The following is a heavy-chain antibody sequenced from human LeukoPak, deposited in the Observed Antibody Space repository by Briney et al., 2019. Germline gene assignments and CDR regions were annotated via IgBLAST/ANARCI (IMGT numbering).Heavy chain of an antibody. V-gene: IGHV3-74*01. Sequence: TGGSLRLSCAASGFTFSSYWMHWVRQAPGKGLVWVSRSNSDGSSTSYADSVKGRFTISRDNAKNSLHLQMNSLRAEDTAVYYCMSYAGRSDGYWGQGTLVTVSS. CDR2: SNSDGSST. CDR3: MSYAGRSDGY. CDR1: GFTFSSYW. J-gene: IGHJ4*02. D-gene: IGHD3-16*01.